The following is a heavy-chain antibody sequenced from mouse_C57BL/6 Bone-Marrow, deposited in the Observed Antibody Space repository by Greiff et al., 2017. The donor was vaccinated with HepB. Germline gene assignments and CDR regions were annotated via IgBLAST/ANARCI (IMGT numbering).Heavy chain of an antibody. V-gene: IGHV1-82*01. CDR3: ARRGGY. Sequence: VKLQQSGPELVKPGASVKISCKASGYAFSSSWMNWVKQRPGKGLEWIGRIYPGDGDTNYNGKFKGKATLTADKSSSTAYMQLSSLTSEDFAVYFCARRGGYWGQGTTLTVSS. CDR2: IYPGDGDT. J-gene: IGHJ2*01. CDR1: GYAFSSSW.